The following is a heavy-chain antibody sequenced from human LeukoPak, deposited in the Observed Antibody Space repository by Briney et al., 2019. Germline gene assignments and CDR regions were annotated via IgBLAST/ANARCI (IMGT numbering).Heavy chain of an antibody. CDR2: ISGSVGST. CDR3: AKDRSVVAAVHYYYGMDV. D-gene: IGHD2-15*01. CDR1: GFTFSSYA. J-gene: IGHJ6*02. Sequence: GGSLRLSCAASGFTFSSYAMSWVRQAPGKGLESVSAISGSVGSTYYADSVKGRFTISRDNSKNTLYLQMNSLRAEDTAVYYCAKDRSVVAAVHYYYGMDVWGQGTTVTVSS. V-gene: IGHV3-23*01.